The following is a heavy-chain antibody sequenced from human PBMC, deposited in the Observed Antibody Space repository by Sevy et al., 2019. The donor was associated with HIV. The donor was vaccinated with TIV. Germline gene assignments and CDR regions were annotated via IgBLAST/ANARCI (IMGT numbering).Heavy chain of an antibody. J-gene: IGHJ4*02. V-gene: IGHV3-30-3*01. Sequence: GGSLRLSCAASGFTFSSYAMHWVRQAPGKGLEWVAVISYDGSNKYYADSVKGRFTISRDNSKNTLYLQMNSLRAEDTAVYYCARDWESGGFDYWGQGTLVTVSS. CDR3: ARDWESGGFDY. D-gene: IGHD3-10*01. CDR1: GFTFSSYA. CDR2: ISYDGSNK.